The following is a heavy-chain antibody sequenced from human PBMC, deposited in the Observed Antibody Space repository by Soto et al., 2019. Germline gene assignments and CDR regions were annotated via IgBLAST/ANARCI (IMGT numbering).Heavy chain of an antibody. J-gene: IGHJ4*02. CDR1: GGSFSGYY. Sequence: SETLCLTCAVYGGSFSGYYWSWIRQPPGKGLEWIGEINHSGSTNYNPSLKSRVTISVDTSKNQFSLKLSSVTAADTAVYYCARGRNVLIWFGESLGDYWGQGTLVTVSS. CDR3: ARGRNVLIWFGESLGDY. CDR2: INHSGST. D-gene: IGHD3-10*01. V-gene: IGHV4-34*01.